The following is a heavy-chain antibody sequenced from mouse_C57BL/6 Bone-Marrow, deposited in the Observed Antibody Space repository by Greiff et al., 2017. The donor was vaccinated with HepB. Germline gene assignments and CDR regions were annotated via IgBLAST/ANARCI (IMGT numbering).Heavy chain of an antibody. CDR3: ARCLITTVVATRYYAMDY. Sequence: QVQLQQSGAELVRPGASVKLSCKASSYTFTDYYINWVKQRPGQGLEWIARIYPGSGNTYYNEKFKGKATLTAEKSSSTAYMQLSSLTSEDSAVYFCARCLITTVVATRYYAMDYWGQGTSVTVSS. CDR1: SYTFTDYY. J-gene: IGHJ4*01. V-gene: IGHV1-76*01. D-gene: IGHD1-1*01. CDR2: IYPGSGNT.